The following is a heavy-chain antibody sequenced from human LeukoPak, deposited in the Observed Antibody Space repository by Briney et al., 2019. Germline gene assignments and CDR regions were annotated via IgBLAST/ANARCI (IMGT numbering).Heavy chain of an antibody. D-gene: IGHD2-2*01. CDR3: VSFYETY. V-gene: IGHV3-74*01. CDR1: GNYW. CDR2: INSDGSWT. J-gene: IGHJ4*02. Sequence: GGSLRLSCAASGNYWMHWVRQAPGKGLVWVSNINSDGSWTGYADSVKGRFTISKDNAKNTVYLQMNNLRAEDTAVYYCVSFYETYWGRGTLVTVSS.